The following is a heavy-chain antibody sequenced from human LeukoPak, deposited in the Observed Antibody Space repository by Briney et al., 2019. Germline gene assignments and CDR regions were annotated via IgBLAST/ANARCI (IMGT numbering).Heavy chain of an antibody. CDR3: ARDSAYWSSTSCSSFPNWFDP. Sequence: GASVKVSCKASGYTFTGYYMHWVRQAPGQGLEWMGWINPNSGGTNYAQKFQGRVTMTRDTSISTAYMELSRLRSDDTAVYYCARDSAYWSSTSCSSFPNWFDPWGQGTLVTVSS. CDR1: GYTFTGYY. CDR2: INPNSGGT. J-gene: IGHJ5*02. D-gene: IGHD2-2*01. V-gene: IGHV1-2*02.